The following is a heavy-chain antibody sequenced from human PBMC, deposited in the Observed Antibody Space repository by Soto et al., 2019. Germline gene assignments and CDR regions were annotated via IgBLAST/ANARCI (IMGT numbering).Heavy chain of an antibody. J-gene: IGHJ4*02. D-gene: IGHD2-8*02. CDR3: VRDHVTPGLYFDK. CDR1: GFAFSAHW. CDR2: ISPEGSTK. Sequence: EVQLVESGGDLVQPGGSLRLSCSASGFAFSAHWMTWVRQTPGKGLEWVANISPEGSTKYYVDSAKGRFTISRDNAKNLLYLQMNSLTVGETAVDSCVRDHVTPGLYFDKWGQGTLVTVSS. V-gene: IGHV3-7*01.